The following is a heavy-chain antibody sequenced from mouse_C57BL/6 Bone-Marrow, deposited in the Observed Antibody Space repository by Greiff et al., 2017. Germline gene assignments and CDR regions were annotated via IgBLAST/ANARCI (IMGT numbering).Heavy chain of an antibody. Sequence: EVQRVESGGGLVQSGRSLRLSCATSGFTFSDFYMEWVRQAPGKGLEWIAASRNKANDYTTEYSASVKGRFIVSRDTSQSILYLQMNALRAEDTAIYYCARDAGDYPFAYWGQGTLVTVSA. CDR1: GFTFSDFY. J-gene: IGHJ3*01. CDR3: ARDAGDYPFAY. CDR2: SRNKANDYTT. D-gene: IGHD2-4*01. V-gene: IGHV7-1*01.